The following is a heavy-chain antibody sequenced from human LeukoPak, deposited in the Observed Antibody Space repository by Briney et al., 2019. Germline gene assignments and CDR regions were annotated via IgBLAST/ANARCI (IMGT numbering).Heavy chain of an antibody. CDR2: INPNSGGT. D-gene: IGHD1-26*01. CDR1: GYTFTGYY. Sequence: ASVKVSCKASGYTFTGYYMHWVRQAPGQGLEWMGWINPNSGGTNYAQKFQGRVTMTRDTSISTAYMEPSRLRSDDTAVYYCAVKRVGATTAFDYWGQGTLVTVSS. V-gene: IGHV1-2*02. CDR3: AVKRVGATTAFDY. J-gene: IGHJ4*02.